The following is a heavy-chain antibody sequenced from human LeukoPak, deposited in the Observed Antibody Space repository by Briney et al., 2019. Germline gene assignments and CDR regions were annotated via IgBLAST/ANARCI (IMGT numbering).Heavy chain of an antibody. CDR2: IRYDGRSQ. CDR3: AKDHSSHYYYHFDH. V-gene: IGHV3-30*02. J-gene: IGHJ4*02. D-gene: IGHD3-22*01. Sequence: GGSLRLSCATSGFTFSNYGMHWVRQAPGKGLEWVAFIRYDGRSQYYANSVKGRFTISRDNSKNTLYLQMNSLRVEDTAIYYCAKDHSSHYYYHFDHWGQGTLVTVSS. CDR1: GFTFSNYG.